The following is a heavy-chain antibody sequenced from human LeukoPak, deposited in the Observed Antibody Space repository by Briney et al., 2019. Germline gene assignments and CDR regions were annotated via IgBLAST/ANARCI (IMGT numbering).Heavy chain of an antibody. CDR2: IYYSGST. J-gene: IGHJ5*02. V-gene: IGHV4-30-4*08. Sequence: SETLSLTCTVPGGSISSGDYYWSWIRQPPGKGLEWIGYIYYSGSTYYNPSLKSRVTISVDTSKNQFSLKLSSVTAADTAVYYCARDLLYCSSTSCHNNWFDPWGQGTLVTVSS. CDR1: GGSISSGDYY. CDR3: ARDLLYCSSTSCHNNWFDP. D-gene: IGHD2-2*01.